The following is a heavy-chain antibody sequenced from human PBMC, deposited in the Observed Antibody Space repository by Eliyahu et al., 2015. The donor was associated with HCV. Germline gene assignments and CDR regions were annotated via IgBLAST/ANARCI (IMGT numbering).Heavy chain of an antibody. Sequence: SPSFQGHVTISADKSISTAYLQWSSLKASDTAMYYCARQVVNDYFDYWGQGTLVTVSS. V-gene: IGHV5-10-1*01. CDR3: ARQVVNDYFDY. J-gene: IGHJ4*02.